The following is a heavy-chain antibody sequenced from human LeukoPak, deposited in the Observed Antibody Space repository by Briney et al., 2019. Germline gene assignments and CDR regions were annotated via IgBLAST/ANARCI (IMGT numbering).Heavy chain of an antibody. CDR3: ARGAGGY. V-gene: IGHV3-74*01. CDR2: IKNDGSGI. Sequence: GGSLRLSCAASGFNFINTGMHWVRQAPGKGLVWVARIKNDGSGIIYADSVKGRFTISRDNARNTLYLQMNSLRAEDTAVYYCARGAGGYWGQGTLVTVSS. CDR1: GFNFINTG. D-gene: IGHD3-10*01. J-gene: IGHJ4*02.